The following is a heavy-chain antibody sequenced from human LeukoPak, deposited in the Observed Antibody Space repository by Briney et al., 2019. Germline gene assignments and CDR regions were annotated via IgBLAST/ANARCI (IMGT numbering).Heavy chain of an antibody. J-gene: IGHJ4*02. D-gene: IGHD5-12*01. CDR3: ARGRGSDF. CDR2: IKQDGSEK. Sequence: GGSLRFSCAASGFTFSSYWMSWVRQAPGKGLEWVANIKQDGSEKYYVASVKGRFIISRDNAKNSLYLQMNSLRAEDTAVYHCARGRGSDFWGQGTLVTVSS. CDR1: GFTFSSYW. V-gene: IGHV3-7*01.